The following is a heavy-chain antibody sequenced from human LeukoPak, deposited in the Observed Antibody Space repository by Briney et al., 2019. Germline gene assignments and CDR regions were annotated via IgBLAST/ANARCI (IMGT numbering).Heavy chain of an antibody. J-gene: IGHJ4*02. V-gene: IGHV4-34*01. Sequence: PSETLSLTCAVYGGSFSGYYWSWIRQPPGKGLEWIGEINHSGSTNYNPSLKSRVTISVDTSKNQFSLKLSSVTAADTAVYYCARGSAVAGTVDFDYWGQGTLVTVSS. CDR2: INHSGST. D-gene: IGHD6-19*01. CDR3: ARGSAVAGTVDFDY. CDR1: GGSFSGYY.